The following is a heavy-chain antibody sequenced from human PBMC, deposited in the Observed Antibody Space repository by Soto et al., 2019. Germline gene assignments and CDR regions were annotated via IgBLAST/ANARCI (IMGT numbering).Heavy chain of an antibody. D-gene: IGHD1-26*01. J-gene: IGHJ4*02. V-gene: IGHV1-69*06. CDR2: VIPMYDSV. Sequence: QVQLVQSGAEVKKPGSSVKVSCEASGGSFNTYTINWVRQAPGRGLEWMGQVIPMYDSVNYAESFQGRVTITADKSTRIAYMELSSLRSEDTALYFCASWRSYSGSYCFDYWGQGTLVIVSS. CDR1: GGSFNTYT. CDR3: ASWRSYSGSYCFDY.